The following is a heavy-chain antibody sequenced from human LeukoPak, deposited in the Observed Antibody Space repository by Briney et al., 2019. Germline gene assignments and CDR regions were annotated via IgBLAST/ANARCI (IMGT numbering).Heavy chain of an antibody. Sequence: SETLSLTCTVSGGSIGSHYRTWIRQTPGKGLEWIGYVYDIGSTKYNPSLKSRVTISVDTSKNQFSLRLSSVTAADTAVYYCAREQWLGTHAFDYWGQGTLVTVSS. D-gene: IGHD6-19*01. V-gene: IGHV4-59*11. CDR2: VYDIGST. CDR1: GGSIGSHY. CDR3: AREQWLGTHAFDY. J-gene: IGHJ4*02.